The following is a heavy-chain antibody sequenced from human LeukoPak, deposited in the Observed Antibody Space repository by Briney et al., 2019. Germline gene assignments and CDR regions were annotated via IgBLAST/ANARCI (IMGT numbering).Heavy chain of an antibody. J-gene: IGHJ6*02. CDR1: GFTVSSNY. CDR2: IYSGGST. Sequence: WGSLRLSCAASGFTVSSNYMGWVRQAPGKGLEWVSFIYSGGSTYYADSVKGRFTISRDNSKNTLYLQMNSLRAEDTAVYYCARGRGTVYGMDVWGQGTTVTVSS. CDR3: ARGRGTVYGMDV. V-gene: IGHV3-66*02. D-gene: IGHD4-17*01.